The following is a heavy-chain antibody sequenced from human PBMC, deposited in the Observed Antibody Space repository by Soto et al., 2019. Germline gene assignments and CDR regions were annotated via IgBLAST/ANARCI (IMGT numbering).Heavy chain of an antibody. CDR2: TYYRSKWYN. CDR3: ARVPIGWLQPSVRDAFDI. V-gene: IGHV6-1*01. Sequence: SQTLSLTCAISGDSVSSNSAAWNWIRQSPSRGLEWLGRTYYRSKWYNDYAVSVKSRITINPDTSKNQFSLQLNSVTPEDTAVYYCARVPIGWLQPSVRDAFDIWGQGTMVTVSS. D-gene: IGHD5-18*01. J-gene: IGHJ3*02. CDR1: GDSVSSNSAA.